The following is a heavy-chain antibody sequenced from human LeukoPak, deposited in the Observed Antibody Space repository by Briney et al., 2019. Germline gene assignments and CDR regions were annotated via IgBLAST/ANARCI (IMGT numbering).Heavy chain of an antibody. V-gene: IGHV4-38-2*02. J-gene: IGHJ4*02. Sequence: SETLSLTCTVSGYSISSGYYWGWIRQPPGKGLEWIGSIYHSGSTCYNPSLKSRVTISVDTSKNQFSLKLSSVTAADTAVYYCAVVPVVPAVQIDYWGQGTLVTVSS. CDR3: AVVPVVPAVQIDY. CDR1: GYSISSGYY. CDR2: IYHSGST. D-gene: IGHD2-2*01.